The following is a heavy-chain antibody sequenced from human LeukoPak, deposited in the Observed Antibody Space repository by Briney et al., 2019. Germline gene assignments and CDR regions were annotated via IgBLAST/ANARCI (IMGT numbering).Heavy chain of an antibody. V-gene: IGHV3-9*01. CDR1: GFTFDDYA. CDR2: ISWNSGSI. CDR3: AKDGPYGYYCYGMDV. D-gene: IGHD4-17*01. Sequence: SLRLSCAASGFTFDDYAMHWVRQAPGKGLEWVSGISWNSGSIGYADSVKGRFTISRDNAKNSLYLQMNSLRAEDTALYYCAKDGPYGYYCYGMDVWGQGTTVTVSS. J-gene: IGHJ6*02.